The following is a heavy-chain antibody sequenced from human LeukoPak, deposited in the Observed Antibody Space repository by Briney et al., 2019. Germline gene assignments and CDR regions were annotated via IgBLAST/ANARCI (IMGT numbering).Heavy chain of an antibody. V-gene: IGHV3-30*18. D-gene: IGHD3-9*01. CDR3: AKEATYYDILTGYRNEYYFDY. Sequence: PGGSLRLSCAASGFTFSSYGMHWVRQAPGRGLEWVAVISYDGSNKYYADSVKGRFTISRDNSKNTLYLQMNSLRAEDTAVYYCAKEATYYDILTGYRNEYYFDYWGQGTLVTVSS. CDR2: ISYDGSNK. J-gene: IGHJ4*02. CDR1: GFTFSSYG.